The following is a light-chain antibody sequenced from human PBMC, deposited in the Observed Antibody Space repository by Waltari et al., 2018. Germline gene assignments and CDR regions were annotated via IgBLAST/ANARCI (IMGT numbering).Light chain of an antibody. Sequence: EIVMTQSPATLSVSPGERAPLSCRPSQSVSSNLAWYQQKPGQAPRLLIYGASTRATGIPARFSGSGSGTEFTLTISSLQSEDFAVYYCQQYNNWPPSITFGQGTRLEIK. CDR3: QQYNNWPPSIT. J-gene: IGKJ5*01. V-gene: IGKV3-15*01. CDR1: QSVSSN. CDR2: GAS.